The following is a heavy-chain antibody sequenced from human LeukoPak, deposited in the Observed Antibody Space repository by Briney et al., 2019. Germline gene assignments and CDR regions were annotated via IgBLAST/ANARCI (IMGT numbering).Heavy chain of an antibody. D-gene: IGHD5-18*01. V-gene: IGHV3-74*01. J-gene: IGHJ4*02. CDR1: GFTFGTYW. CDR2: IRGSGGST. CDR3: AKDIYGGYSYGYFDY. Sequence: GGSLRLSCGASGFTFGTYWMHWVRQAPGKGLVWVSAIRGSGGSTYYADSVKGRFTISRDNAKNSLYLQMNSLRAEDMALYYCAKDIYGGYSYGYFDYWGQGTLVTVSS.